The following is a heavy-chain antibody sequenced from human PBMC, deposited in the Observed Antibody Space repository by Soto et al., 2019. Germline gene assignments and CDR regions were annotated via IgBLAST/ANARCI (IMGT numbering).Heavy chain of an antibody. CDR1: GFTFSSYA. Sequence: PGGSLRLSCAASGFTFSSYAMSWVRQAPGKGLEWVSAISGSGGNTHYADTVKGHFTISRDNSKNTLYLQMNSLRAEDTAVYYCAKAEDDYGDSIHFDYWGQGTLVTVSS. V-gene: IGHV3-23*01. J-gene: IGHJ4*02. CDR2: ISGSGGNT. CDR3: AKAEDDYGDSIHFDY. D-gene: IGHD4-17*01.